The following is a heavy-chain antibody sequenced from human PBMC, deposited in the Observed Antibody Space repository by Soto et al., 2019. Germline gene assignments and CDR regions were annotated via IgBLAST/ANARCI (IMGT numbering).Heavy chain of an antibody. CDR3: ALGQYYDFWSGYPKNVDY. J-gene: IGHJ4*02. CDR1: GYTFTSYD. Sequence: ASVKVSCKASGYTFTSYDSNWVRQATGRGLEWMGWMNPNSGNTGYAQKFQGRVTMTRNTSISTAYMELSSLRSEDTAVYYCALGQYYDFWSGYPKNVDYWGQGTLVTVS. D-gene: IGHD3-3*01. CDR2: MNPNSGNT. V-gene: IGHV1-8*01.